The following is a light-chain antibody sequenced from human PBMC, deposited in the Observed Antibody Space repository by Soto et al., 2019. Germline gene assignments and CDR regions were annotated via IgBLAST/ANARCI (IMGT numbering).Light chain of an antibody. CDR2: AAS. CDR1: QGIRND. V-gene: IGKV1-6*01. J-gene: IGKJ3*01. CDR3: LQKYFYPFT. Sequence: IQMTQPPSSVSAFVGDRVTITCRASQGIRNDLDWFQQKPGKAPKLLIYAASNLQSGVPARFSGSGSGTDFTLTISSLQPEDFATYYCLQKYFYPFTFGPGTKVDIK.